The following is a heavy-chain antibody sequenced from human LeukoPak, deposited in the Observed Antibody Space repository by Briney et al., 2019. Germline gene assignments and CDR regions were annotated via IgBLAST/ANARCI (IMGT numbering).Heavy chain of an antibody. CDR3: AKDATMVRGARYYYYGMDV. V-gene: IGHV3-30*18. CDR2: ISYDGSNK. D-gene: IGHD3-10*01. CDR1: GFTFSSYG. Sequence: GGSLRLSCAASGFTFSSYGMHWVRQAPGKGLEWVAVISYDGSNKYYADSVKGRFTISRDNSKNTPYLQMNSLRAEDTAVYYCAKDATMVRGARYYYYGMDVWGKGTTVTVSS. J-gene: IGHJ6*04.